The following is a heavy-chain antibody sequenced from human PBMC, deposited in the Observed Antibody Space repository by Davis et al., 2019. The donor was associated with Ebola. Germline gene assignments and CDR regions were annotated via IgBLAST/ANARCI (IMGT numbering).Heavy chain of an antibody. CDR3: ARDSDFVVVPAAMLYYYGMDV. CDR2: INPNSGGT. D-gene: IGHD2-2*01. CDR1: GYTFTGYY. V-gene: IGHV1-2*02. J-gene: IGHJ6*02. Sequence: ASVKVSCKTSGYTFTGYYIHWVRQAPGQGLEWMGWINPNSGGTNYAQKFQGRVTMTRDTSISTAYMELSRLRSDDTAVYYCARDSDFVVVPAAMLYYYGMDVWGQGTTVTVSS.